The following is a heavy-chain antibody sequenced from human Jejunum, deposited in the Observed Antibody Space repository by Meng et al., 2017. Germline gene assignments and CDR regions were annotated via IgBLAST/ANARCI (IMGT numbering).Heavy chain of an antibody. Sequence: GESLKISCAASGFTFSSYWMSWVRQAPGKGLEWVANIKGDGSETRYVDSVKGRFTISRDNAKNSLYLQMNSLRAEDAAVYYCLRDYAGYWGQGTLVTFSS. CDR1: GFTFSSYW. D-gene: IGHD3-16*01. V-gene: IGHV3-7*01. CDR3: LRDYAGY. CDR2: IKGDGSET. J-gene: IGHJ4*02.